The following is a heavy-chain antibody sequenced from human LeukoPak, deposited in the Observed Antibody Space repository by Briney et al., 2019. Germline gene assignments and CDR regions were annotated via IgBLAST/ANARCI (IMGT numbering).Heavy chain of an antibody. CDR2: ISTYNGNT. Sequence: GASVKVSCKASGYTFNSYGISWVRQAPGQGLEWMGWISTYNGNTNYAQNLQGRVTMTTDTSTSTAYMELRSLRSDDTAVYYCAREKGLLTPDAFDIWGQGTVVTVPS. V-gene: IGHV1-18*01. CDR1: GYTFNSYG. D-gene: IGHD3-9*01. J-gene: IGHJ3*02. CDR3: AREKGLLTPDAFDI.